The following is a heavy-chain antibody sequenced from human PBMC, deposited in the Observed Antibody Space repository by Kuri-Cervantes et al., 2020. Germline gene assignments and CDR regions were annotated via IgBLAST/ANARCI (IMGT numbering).Heavy chain of an antibody. CDR3: ARGFSRGWYYFDY. D-gene: IGHD6-19*01. CDR2: VSQSGST. Sequence: GSLRLSCAVSGYSISSDNYWGWIRQPPGRGLEWIGSVSQSGSTYYSPSLRSRVTISVDTSKNQFSLKLSSVTAADTAVYYCARGFSRGWYYFDYWGQGTLVTVSS. J-gene: IGHJ4*02. CDR1: GYSISSDNY. V-gene: IGHV4-38-2*01.